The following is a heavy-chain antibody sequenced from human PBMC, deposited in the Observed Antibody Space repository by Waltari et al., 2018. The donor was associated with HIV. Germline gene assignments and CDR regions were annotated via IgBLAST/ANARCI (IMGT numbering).Heavy chain of an antibody. CDR3: VSATPDIEVVTDFYFDL. D-gene: IGHD3-3*01. CDR1: GMLLVRAW. J-gene: IGHJ2*01. CDR2: IKSKGEGGGK. Sequence: GEYGGGGVGVGCTLRVTCDAPGMLLVRAWLRWLRQGSGGGRGWVGGIKSKGEGGGKDYKKSVGEGIILSRNDSNNTVVLQKYGSQKDDAGVYYCVSATPDIEVVTDFYFDLWGRGTPVTVSS. V-gene: IGHV3-15*01.